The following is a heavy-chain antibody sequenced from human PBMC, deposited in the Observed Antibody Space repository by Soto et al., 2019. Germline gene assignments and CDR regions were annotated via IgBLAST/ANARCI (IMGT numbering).Heavy chain of an antibody. J-gene: IGHJ5*02. D-gene: IGHD4-4*01. V-gene: IGHV3-13*01. CDR3: ARGAIDYSNYDNWFDP. CDR2: IGTAGDT. Sequence: EVQLVESGGGLVQPGGSLRLSCAASGFTFSSYDMHWVRQATGKGLEWVSAIGTAGDTYYPGSVKGRFTISRENAKNSLYLQMNSLRAGDTAVYYCARGAIDYSNYDNWFDPWGQGTLVTVSS. CDR1: GFTFSSYD.